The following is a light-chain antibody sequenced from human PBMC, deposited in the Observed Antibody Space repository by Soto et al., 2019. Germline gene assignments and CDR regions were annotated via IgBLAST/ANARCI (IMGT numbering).Light chain of an antibody. V-gene: IGKV1-9*01. J-gene: IGKJ3*01. CDR1: QGISSY. CDR3: QQLSSYPL. CDR2: AAS. Sequence: DIQLTQSPSFLSASVGDRVTITCRASQGISSYLAWYQQKPGKAPKLLIYAASTLQSGVPSRFSGSGSGTEFTLTYSTLQPEDFATYYCQQLSSYPLFGPGTKVDIK.